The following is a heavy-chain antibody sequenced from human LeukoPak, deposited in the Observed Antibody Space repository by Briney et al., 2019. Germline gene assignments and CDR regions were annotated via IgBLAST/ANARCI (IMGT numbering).Heavy chain of an antibody. Sequence: SETLSLTCTVSGGSISSYYWSWIRQPAGKGLEWIGRIHTSGSTDYNPSLKSRVTMSVDTSKNQFSLKLSSVTAADTAVYYCARETRAYGSGNLDYWGQGTLVTVSS. CDR2: IHTSGST. CDR1: GGSISSYY. CDR3: ARETRAYGSGNLDY. V-gene: IGHV4-4*07. J-gene: IGHJ4*02. D-gene: IGHD3-10*01.